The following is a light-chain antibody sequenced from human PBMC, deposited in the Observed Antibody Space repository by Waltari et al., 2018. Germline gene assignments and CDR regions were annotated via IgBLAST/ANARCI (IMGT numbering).Light chain of an antibody. CDR2: AAS. J-gene: IGKJ1*01. CDR1: QSVGRP. V-gene: IGKV3-20*01. Sequence: EIALTQSPGTLSLSPGERATLSCRASQSVGRPLAWYQQKPVQAPRLLIFAASSRATGIPYRFSGSGSGTDFSLSISRLEPEDLAVYYCQHYVRLPATFGQGTKVEIK. CDR3: QHYVRLPAT.